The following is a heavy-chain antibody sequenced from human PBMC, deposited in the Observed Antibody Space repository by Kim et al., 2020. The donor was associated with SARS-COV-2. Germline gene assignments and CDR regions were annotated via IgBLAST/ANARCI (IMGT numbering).Heavy chain of an antibody. V-gene: IGHV3-66*01. Sequence: GGSLRLSCAASGFTVSSNYMSWVRQAPGKGLEWVSVIYSGGSTYYADSVKGRFTISRDNSKNTLYLQMNSLRAEDTAVYYCARWGPRRYDILTGPWGQGTLVTVSS. CDR1: GFTVSSNY. CDR3: ARWGPRRYDILTGP. CDR2: IYSGGST. D-gene: IGHD3-9*01. J-gene: IGHJ5*02.